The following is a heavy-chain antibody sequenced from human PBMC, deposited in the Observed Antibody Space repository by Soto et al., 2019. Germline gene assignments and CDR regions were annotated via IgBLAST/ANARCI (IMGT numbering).Heavy chain of an antibody. CDR2: IFYLGSS. J-gene: IGHJ5*02. Sequence: SETLSLTCTVSGDSIISSDFYWGWVRQPPGKGLEWIGSIFYLGSSYYNPSLKSRVTMSVDTSKNQFSLRLRSVTAADTALYFCSRHSLALRKNNWFDPWGQGIMVTVSS. V-gene: IGHV4-39*01. CDR1: GDSIISSDFY. D-gene: IGHD3-3*02. CDR3: SRHSLALRKNNWFDP.